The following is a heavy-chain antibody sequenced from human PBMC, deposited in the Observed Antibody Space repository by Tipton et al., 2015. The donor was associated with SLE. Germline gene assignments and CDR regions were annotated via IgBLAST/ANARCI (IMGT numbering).Heavy chain of an antibody. Sequence: TLSLTCTVSGGSISSYYWSWFRQPPGKGLEWIGYIYTSGSTNYNPSLKSRVTISVDTSKNQFSLKLSSVTAADTAVYYCASSRSGSSWYGYAFDIWGQGTMVTVSS. CDR3: ASSRSGSSWYGYAFDI. J-gene: IGHJ3*02. CDR1: GGSISSYY. V-gene: IGHV4-4*08. CDR2: IYTSGST. D-gene: IGHD6-13*01.